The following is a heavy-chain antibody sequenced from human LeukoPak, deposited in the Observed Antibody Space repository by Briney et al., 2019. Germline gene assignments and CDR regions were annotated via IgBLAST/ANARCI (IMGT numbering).Heavy chain of an antibody. J-gene: IGHJ4*02. V-gene: IGHV3-33*01. CDR2: MWDDGTNE. CDR1: GFNFGIYG. CDR3: ARDESHIVGGNRVIDY. Sequence: GGSLRLSCTASGFNFGIYGMHWVRQAPGKGLEWVAVMWDDGTNEYYVESVKGRFTISRDNSKNTLYLQMNSLRVEDTAVYYCARDESHIVGGNRVIDYWGQGTLVTVSS. D-gene: IGHD1-26*01.